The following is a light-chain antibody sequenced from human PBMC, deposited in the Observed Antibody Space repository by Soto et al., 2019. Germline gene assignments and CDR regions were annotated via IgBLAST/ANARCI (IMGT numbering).Light chain of an antibody. V-gene: IGLV1-40*01. Sequence: QAVVTQPPSVSGAPGQRVTISCTGSSSNIGAGYDVHWYQQLPGTAPKLLIHDNTNRPSGVPDRFSGSKSGTSASLAITGLQADDEADYYCQSYDNRLSVIFGGGTKLTVL. CDR1: SSNIGAGYD. CDR3: QSYDNRLSVI. J-gene: IGLJ2*01. CDR2: DNT.